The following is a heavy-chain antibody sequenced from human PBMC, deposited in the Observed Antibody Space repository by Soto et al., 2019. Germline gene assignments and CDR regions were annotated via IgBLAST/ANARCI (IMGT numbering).Heavy chain of an antibody. V-gene: IGHV1-69*13. CDR3: ARDLGVATTTTSTPTDDY. D-gene: IGHD5-12*01. Sequence: ASVKVSCKASGGTFSSYAISWVRQAPGQGLEWMGGIIPIFGTANYAQKFQGRVTITADESTSTAYMELSSLRSEDTAVYYCARDLGVATTTTSTPTDDYWGQGTLVTVSS. J-gene: IGHJ4*02. CDR2: IIPIFGTA. CDR1: GGTFSSYA.